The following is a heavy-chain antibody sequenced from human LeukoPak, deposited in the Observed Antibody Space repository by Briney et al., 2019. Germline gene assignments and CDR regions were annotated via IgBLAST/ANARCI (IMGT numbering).Heavy chain of an antibody. D-gene: IGHD4-11*01. CDR1: GYTFTGYY. J-gene: IGHJ4*02. CDR2: MNPNSGNT. V-gene: IGHV1-8*03. CDR3: ARGPWSNYLSWFDY. Sequence: ASVKVSCKASGYTFTGYYMHWVRQATGQGLEWMGWMNPNSGNTGYAQKFQGRVTITRNTSISTAYMELSSLRSEDTAVYYCARGPWSNYLSWFDYWGQGTLVTVSS.